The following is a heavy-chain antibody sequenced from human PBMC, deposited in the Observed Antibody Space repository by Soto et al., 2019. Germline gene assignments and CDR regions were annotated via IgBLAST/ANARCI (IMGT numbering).Heavy chain of an antibody. D-gene: IGHD6-6*01. CDR3: ARDRSNSPDYFDI. J-gene: IGHJ4*02. V-gene: IGHV4-39*07. CDR2: IHYSGTS. CDR1: GDSISSSSQY. Sequence: SETLSLTYSVSGDSISSSSQYWGWIRQPPGKGLEWIGSIHYSGTSYYNPSLKSRIFISIDTSKNQFSLNLNSVSAADTAMYYCARDRSNSPDYFDIWGPGTLVTVSS.